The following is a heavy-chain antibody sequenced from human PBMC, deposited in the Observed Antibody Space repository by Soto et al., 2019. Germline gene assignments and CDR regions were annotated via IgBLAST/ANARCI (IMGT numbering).Heavy chain of an antibody. J-gene: IGHJ4*02. CDR2: ISAYNGNT. CDR3: ARNERMGYYDSSGYYYLGFDY. D-gene: IGHD3-22*01. Sequence: QVQLVQSGAEVKKPGASVKVSCKASGYTFTSYGISWVRQAPGQGLEWMGWISAYNGNTNYAQKLQGRGTMTTDTSTSTAYMELRSLRSDDTAVYYCARNERMGYYDSSGYYYLGFDYWGQGTLVTVSS. V-gene: IGHV1-18*04. CDR1: GYTFTSYG.